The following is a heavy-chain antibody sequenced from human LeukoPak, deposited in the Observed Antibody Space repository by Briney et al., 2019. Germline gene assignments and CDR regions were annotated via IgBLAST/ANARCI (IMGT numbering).Heavy chain of an antibody. CDR1: GGSISSSSYY. CDR3: ARWAARPVDAFDI. J-gene: IGHJ3*02. D-gene: IGHD6-6*01. Sequence: KPSETLSLTCTVSGGSISSSSYYWSWIRQPPGKGLKWIGYIYYSGSTNYNPSLKSRVTISVDTSKNQFSLKLSSVTAADTAVYYCARWAARPVDAFDIWGQGTMVTVSS. V-gene: IGHV4-61*01. CDR2: IYYSGST.